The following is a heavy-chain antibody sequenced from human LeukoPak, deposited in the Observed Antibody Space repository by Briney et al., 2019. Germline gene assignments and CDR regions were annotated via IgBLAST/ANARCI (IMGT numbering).Heavy chain of an antibody. D-gene: IGHD1-14*01. CDR1: GGSISGSSYY. Sequence: ETLSLTCTVSGGSISGSSYYWGWVRQAPGKGLEWVSSISSSSSYIYYADSVKGRFTISRDNAKNSLYLQMNSLRAEDTAVYYCARFTGEDDYWGQGTLVTVSS. CDR2: ISSSSSYI. CDR3: ARFTGEDDY. J-gene: IGHJ4*02. V-gene: IGHV3-21*01.